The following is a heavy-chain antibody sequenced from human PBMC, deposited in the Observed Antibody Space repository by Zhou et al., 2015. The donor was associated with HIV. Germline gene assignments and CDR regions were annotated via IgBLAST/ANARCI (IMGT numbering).Heavy chain of an antibody. D-gene: IGHD6-6*01. J-gene: IGHJ4*02. CDR3: ARDHGAARLCNVY. CDR1: GGTFSSYT. V-gene: IGHV1-69*08. CDR2: IIPILGIA. Sequence: QVQLVQSGAEVKKPGSSVKVSCKASGGTFSSYTISWVRQAPGQGLEWMGRIIPILGIANYAQKFQGRVTITADKSTSTAYMELSSLRSEDTAVYYCARDHGAARLCNVYWGQGTLVTVSS.